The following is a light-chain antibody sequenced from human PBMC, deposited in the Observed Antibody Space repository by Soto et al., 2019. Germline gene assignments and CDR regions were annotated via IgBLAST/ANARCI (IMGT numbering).Light chain of an antibody. V-gene: IGKV3-15*01. J-gene: IGKJ1*01. CDR2: GAS. CDR1: QSVGSN. Sequence: EIVMTQSPATLSVSPGERATLSCRASQSVGSNLAWYQQKPGQAPRLLIYGASTRATGIPARFSGSGSGTEFTLTNSSLQSEDFAIYFCQQYNNWPPDRTFGQGTKVEI. CDR3: QQYNNWPPDRT.